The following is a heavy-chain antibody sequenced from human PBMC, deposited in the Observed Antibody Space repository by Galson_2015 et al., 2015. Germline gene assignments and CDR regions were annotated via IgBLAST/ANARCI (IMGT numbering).Heavy chain of an antibody. D-gene: IGHD4-17*01. CDR3: ARGYTVTYIDY. Sequence: SLRLSCAASGFTLSSYSMNWVRQAPGKGLEWVSSISSSSSYTNYADSVKGRFTISRDNAKNSLYLQMNSLRAEDTAVYYCARGYTVTYIDYWGQGTLVTVSS. CDR2: ISSSSSYT. CDR1: GFTLSSYS. J-gene: IGHJ4*02. V-gene: IGHV3-21*04.